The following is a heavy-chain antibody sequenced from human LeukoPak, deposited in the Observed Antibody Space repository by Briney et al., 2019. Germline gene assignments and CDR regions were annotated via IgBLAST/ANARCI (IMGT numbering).Heavy chain of an antibody. CDR3: AREASYYDSSGGFDY. CDR2: ISSSGSTI. CDR1: GFTFSSYE. J-gene: IGHJ4*02. D-gene: IGHD3-22*01. Sequence: GGSPRLSCAASGFTFSSYEMNWVRQAPGKGLEWVSYISSSGSTIYYADSVKGRFTISRDNAKNSLYLQMNSLRAEDTAVYYCAREASYYDSSGGFDYWGQGTLVTVSS. V-gene: IGHV3-48*03.